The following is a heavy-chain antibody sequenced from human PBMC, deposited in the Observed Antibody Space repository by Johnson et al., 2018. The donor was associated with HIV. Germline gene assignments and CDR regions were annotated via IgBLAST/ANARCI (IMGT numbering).Heavy chain of an antibody. CDR1: GFTVSSDY. J-gene: IGHJ3*02. V-gene: IGHV3-30*03. CDR2: ISYDGSNK. Sequence: QVQVLESGGGLVQPGGSLRLSCAASGFTVSSDYMSWVRQAPGKGLEWVAVISYDGSNKYYADSVKGRFTISRDNSKNTLYLQMNILRAEDTAVYYCAREGGRDAFDIWGQGTMVTVSS. CDR3: AREGGRDAFDI. D-gene: IGHD2-15*01.